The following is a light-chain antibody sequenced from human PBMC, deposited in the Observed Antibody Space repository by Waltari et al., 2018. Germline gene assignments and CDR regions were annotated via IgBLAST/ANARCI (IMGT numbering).Light chain of an antibody. CDR2: EVT. J-gene: IGLJ2*01. Sequence: QSALTQPPSASGSPGQSVTISGTGTSRDVGDYVSWYQQHPGKAPKLMISEVTKRPSGVPDRFSGSKSGNTASLTVSGLQAEDEADYYCSSYAGSNNLVFGGGTKLTVL. V-gene: IGLV2-8*01. CDR1: SRDVGDY. CDR3: SSYAGSNNLV.